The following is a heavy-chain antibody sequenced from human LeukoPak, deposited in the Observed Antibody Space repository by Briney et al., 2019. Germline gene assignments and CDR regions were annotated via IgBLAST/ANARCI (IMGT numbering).Heavy chain of an antibody. V-gene: IGHV1-69*13. D-gene: IGHD2-15*01. J-gene: IGHJ4*02. CDR3: ARGPLRLGYCSGGSCYHFDY. CDR2: IIPIFGTA. Sequence: SVKVSCKASGGTFSSYAISWVRQAPGQGLEWMGGIIPIFGTANYAQKFQGRVTITADESTSTACMELSRLRSEDTAVYYCARGPLRLGYCSGGSCYHFDYWGQGTLVTVSS. CDR1: GGTFSSYA.